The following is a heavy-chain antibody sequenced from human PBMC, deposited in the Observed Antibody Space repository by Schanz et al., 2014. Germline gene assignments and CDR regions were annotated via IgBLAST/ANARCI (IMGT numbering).Heavy chain of an antibody. V-gene: IGHV3-33*06. CDR1: GFTFSGYG. CDR2: VCYDGSKK. CDR3: VKDLQRELLRDDHYYGMDV. J-gene: IGHJ6*02. Sequence: QVQLVESGGGVVQPGRSLRLSCAASGFTFSGYGMHWVRQVPGKGLEWVAVVCYDGSKKYYADSVKGRFTTSRDNSKNTMYLQMNSLRAEDTAVYYCVKDLQRELLRDDHYYGMDVWGQGTTVTVSS. D-gene: IGHD1-26*01.